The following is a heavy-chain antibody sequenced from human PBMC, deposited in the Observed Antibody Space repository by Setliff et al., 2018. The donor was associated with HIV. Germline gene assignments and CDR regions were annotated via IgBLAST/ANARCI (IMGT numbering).Heavy chain of an antibody. Sequence: SETLSLTCTVSGGSISSYYWTWIRQPPGKGLEWIGYVYTSEISNYNSSLRSRVVISLDTSKNQFSLKLGSVTAADTAVYYCASRCGGDFWGQGTLVTVSS. CDR3: ASRCGGDF. CDR2: VYTSEIS. CDR1: GGSISSYY. D-gene: IGHD2-21*01. V-gene: IGHV4-4*08. J-gene: IGHJ4*02.